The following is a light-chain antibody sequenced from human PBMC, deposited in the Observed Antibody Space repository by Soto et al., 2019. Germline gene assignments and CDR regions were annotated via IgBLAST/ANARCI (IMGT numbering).Light chain of an antibody. Sequence: QSALTQPASVSGSPGQSITISCTGTSSDIGGYNYVSWYQQHPGKAPKLIIYDVTHRPSGVANRFSGSKSGNTASLTISGLQADDEADYYCSSYTTSTTLGVAFGGGTKVTV. J-gene: IGLJ2*01. CDR3: SSYTTSTTLGVA. V-gene: IGLV2-14*03. CDR1: SSDIGGYNY. CDR2: DVT.